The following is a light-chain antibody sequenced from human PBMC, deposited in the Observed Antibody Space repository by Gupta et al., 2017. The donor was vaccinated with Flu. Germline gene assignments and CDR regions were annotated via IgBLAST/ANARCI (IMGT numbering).Light chain of an antibody. V-gene: IGKV1-39*01. J-gene: IGKJ2*01. Sequence: DIQLRQSPSSLSASVGDRVTSTCLASQSISSYLDWYQQKPGKAPKLLIYAASSLQSGVPSRFSGSGSGTDFTLTISRLQPEDFATYYCQQSYSTPFTFGQGTKLDIK. CDR3: QQSYSTPFT. CDR1: QSISSY. CDR2: AAS.